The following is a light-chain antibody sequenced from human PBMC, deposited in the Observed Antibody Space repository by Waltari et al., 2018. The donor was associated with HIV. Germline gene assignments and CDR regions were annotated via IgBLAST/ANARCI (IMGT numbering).Light chain of an antibody. V-gene: IGLV1-36*01. CDR1: HSNIGNNA. J-gene: IGLJ3*02. CDR3: ASWDDRLNGWV. Sequence: QSVLTQPPSLSEAPRQRVTISCSGSHSNIGNNAVNWYQQLPGKAPKLLIYYNDLLPSGVSDRFSGSRSGTSASLASSGLQSEDEAHYYCASWDDRLNGWVFGGGTQLTVL. CDR2: YND.